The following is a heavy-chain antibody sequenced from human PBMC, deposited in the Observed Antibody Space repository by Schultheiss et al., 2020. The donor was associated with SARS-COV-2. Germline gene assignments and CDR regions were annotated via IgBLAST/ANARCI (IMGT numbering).Heavy chain of an antibody. D-gene: IGHD2-15*01. CDR2: INHSGST. V-gene: IGHV4-39*07. Sequence: SETLSLTCTVSGGSISSSSYYWSWIRQPPGKGLEWIGEINHSGSTNYNPSLKSRVTISVDTSKNQFSLKLSSVTAADTAVYYCARDGYCSGGTCYADLYYYYYMDVWGKGTTVTVSS. J-gene: IGHJ6*03. CDR1: GGSISSSSYY. CDR3: ARDGYCSGGTCYADLYYYYYMDV.